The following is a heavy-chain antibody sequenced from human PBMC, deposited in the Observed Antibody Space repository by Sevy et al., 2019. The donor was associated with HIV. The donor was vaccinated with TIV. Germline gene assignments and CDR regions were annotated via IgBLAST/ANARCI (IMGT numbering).Heavy chain of an antibody. D-gene: IGHD3-3*01. CDR1: GGSISSSSYY. Sequence: SETLSLTCTVSGGSISSSSYYWGWIRQPPGKGLGWIGSIYYSGSTYYNPSLKSRVTISVDTSKNQFSLKLSSVTAADTAVYYCARRITTHSVYYYYYYGMDVWGQGTTVTV. V-gene: IGHV4-39*01. CDR2: IYYSGST. J-gene: IGHJ6*02. CDR3: ARRITTHSVYYYYYYGMDV.